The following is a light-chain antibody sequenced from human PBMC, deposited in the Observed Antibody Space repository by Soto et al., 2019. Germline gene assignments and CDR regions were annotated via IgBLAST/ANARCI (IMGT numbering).Light chain of an antibody. CDR3: QQYNDWPALT. J-gene: IGKJ4*01. CDR1: QSVSSN. CDR2: GAS. V-gene: IGKV3-15*01. Sequence: DIVMTQSPATLSVSPGERATLSCRASQSVSSNLAWYQQKPGQAPRLLIYGASTRANGIPARFSGSGSGTEITLTIRILQSEDFAVYCCQQYNDWPALTFGGRTKVEIK.